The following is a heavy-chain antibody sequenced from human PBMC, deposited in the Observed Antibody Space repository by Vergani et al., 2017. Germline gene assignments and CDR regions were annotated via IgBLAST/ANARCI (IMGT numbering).Heavy chain of an antibody. CDR2: ISGSGGST. D-gene: IGHD6-19*01. Sequence: EVQLLESGGGLVQPGGSLRLSCAASGFTFSSYAMSWVCQGPGKGLEWVSAISGSGGSTYYADSVKGRFTISRDNSKNTLYLQMNSLRAEDTAVYYCAKDYFSGWSGKMFDYWGQGTLVTVSS. J-gene: IGHJ4*02. CDR1: GFTFSSYA. V-gene: IGHV3-23*01. CDR3: AKDYFSGWSGKMFDY.